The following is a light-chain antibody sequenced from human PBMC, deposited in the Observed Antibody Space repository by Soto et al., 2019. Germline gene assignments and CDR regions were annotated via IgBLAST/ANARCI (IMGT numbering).Light chain of an antibody. CDR1: QSVSSN. CDR2: DAS. CDR3: QQYNNWPSWT. J-gene: IGKJ1*01. Sequence: EIVMTQSPATLSVSPGERATLSCRASQSVSSNLAWYQQKPGQAPRLPIYDASNRATGIPDRFSGSGSGTDFTLTIRSLQSEDFAVYYCQQYNNWPSWTFGQGTKVDIK. V-gene: IGKV3D-15*01.